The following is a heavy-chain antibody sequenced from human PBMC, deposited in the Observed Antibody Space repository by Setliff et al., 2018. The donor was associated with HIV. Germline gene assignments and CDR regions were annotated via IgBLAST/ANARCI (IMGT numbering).Heavy chain of an antibody. V-gene: IGHV3-30*01. D-gene: IGHD3-22*01. CDR3: AREDTHYYDSSGYLRPFDS. CDR1: GFTFNSYG. Sequence: GSLRLSCAASGFTFNSYGMHWVRQAPGKGLEWVALISYDGSNKYYADSVRGRFTISRDNSKTTLYLQMNSLRAEDTAVYYCAREDTHYYDSSGYLRPFDSWGQGTLVTVSS. CDR2: ISYDGSNK. J-gene: IGHJ4*02.